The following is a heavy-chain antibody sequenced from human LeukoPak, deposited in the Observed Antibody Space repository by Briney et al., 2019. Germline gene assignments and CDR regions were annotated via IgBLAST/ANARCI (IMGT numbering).Heavy chain of an antibody. J-gene: IGHJ4*02. CDR1: GFSFRNYA. CDR2: VNTDGRIT. V-gene: IGHV3-64*02. CDR3: TRDGGSFCDFDY. D-gene: IGHD1-26*01. Sequence: GGSLGLSCVASGFSFRNYAIHWVRQAPGKGLEYVSVVNTDGRITYYADSVKGRFTISRDNSKNTVYLQMGSLRGEDMAVYYCTRDGGSFCDFDYWGQGALVTVSS.